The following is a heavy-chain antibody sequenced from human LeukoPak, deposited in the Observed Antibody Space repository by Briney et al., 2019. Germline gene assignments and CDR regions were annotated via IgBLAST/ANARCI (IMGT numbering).Heavy chain of an antibody. Sequence: PSETLSLTCAVSGGSISSGGYSWSWIRQPPGKGLEWIGYIYHSGSTYYNPSLKSRVTISVDRSKNQFSLELSSVTAADTAVYYCARLNCGGDCYPLNWGQGTLVTVSS. D-gene: IGHD2-21*02. CDR3: ARLNCGGDCYPLN. V-gene: IGHV4-30-2*01. CDR2: IYHSGST. J-gene: IGHJ4*02. CDR1: GGSISSGGYS.